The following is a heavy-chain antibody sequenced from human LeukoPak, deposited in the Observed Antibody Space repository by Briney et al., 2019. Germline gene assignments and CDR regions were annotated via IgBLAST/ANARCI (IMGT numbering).Heavy chain of an antibody. J-gene: IGHJ3*02. CDR1: GGSISSGSYY. D-gene: IGHD1-14*01. CDR3: ARTVSRNPIDI. CDR2: IYTSGST. V-gene: IGHV4-61*02. Sequence: NPSETLSLTCTVSGGSISSGSYYWSWIRQPAGKGLEWIGRIYTSGSTNYNPSLKSRVTISVDTSKNQFSLKLSSVTAADTAVYYCARTVSRNPIDIWGQGTMVTVSS.